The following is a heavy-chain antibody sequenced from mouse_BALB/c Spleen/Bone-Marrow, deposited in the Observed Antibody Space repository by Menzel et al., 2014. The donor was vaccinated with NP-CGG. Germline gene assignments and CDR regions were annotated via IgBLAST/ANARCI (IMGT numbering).Heavy chain of an antibody. CDR2: ISSGVNYT. V-gene: IGHV5-9-3*01. Sequence: EVKLLESGGGLVNPGGSLKLSCAASGFTFSSYAMSWVRQTPEKRLEWVATISSGVNYTYYPDSVKGRFSISRDNAKNPLYLQMSSLRSEDTAVYYCARHGGYDAGAWFAYWGQGTLVTVSA. D-gene: IGHD2-2*01. CDR3: ARHGGYDAGAWFAY. CDR1: GFTFSSYA. J-gene: IGHJ3*01.